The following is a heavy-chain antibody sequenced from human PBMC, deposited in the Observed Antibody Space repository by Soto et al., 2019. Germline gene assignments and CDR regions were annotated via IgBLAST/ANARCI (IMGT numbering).Heavy chain of an antibody. Sequence: QVHLVQSGTEVKKPGASVKVSCKASGYTFGSYGMSWVRQAPGQGLEWMGWISAPNGKTSYAQKFQGRLTMTTDTATSTAYIELRGLSSDDTAVYYCARDVPAPPATPYNWFDPWGKGTLVTVSS. J-gene: IGHJ5*02. CDR3: ARDVPAPPATPYNWFDP. CDR2: ISAPNGKT. CDR1: GYTFGSYG. V-gene: IGHV1-18*01.